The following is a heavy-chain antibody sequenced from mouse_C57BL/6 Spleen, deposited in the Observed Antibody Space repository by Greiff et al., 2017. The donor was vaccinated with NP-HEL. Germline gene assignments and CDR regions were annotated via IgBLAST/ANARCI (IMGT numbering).Heavy chain of an antibody. CDR3: ARPDYYGSSYGYFDV. J-gene: IGHJ1*03. Sequence: EVQLQQSGPELVKPGASVKIPCKASGYTFTDYNMDWVKQSHGKSLEWIGDINPNNGGTIYNQKFKGKATLTVDKSSSTAYMELRSLTSEDTAVYYCARPDYYGSSYGYFDVWGTGTPVTVSS. CDR2: INPNNGGT. D-gene: IGHD1-1*01. CDR1: GYTFTDYN. V-gene: IGHV1-18*01.